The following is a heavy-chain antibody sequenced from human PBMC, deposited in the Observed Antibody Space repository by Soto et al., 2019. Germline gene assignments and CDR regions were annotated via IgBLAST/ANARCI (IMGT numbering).Heavy chain of an antibody. J-gene: IGHJ4*02. Sequence: HITLKESGPSLVKPTQPLTLTCTFSGFSLTETGMGVGWIRQPPGKALEWLALIYWDDDKRYSPSLKRGLTLSKDASKNQVVLTKTNVDAVDTATYYCAHRRSGYFVSWLQGTLVTVSS. CDR1: GFSLTETGMG. CDR2: IYWDDDK. CDR3: AHRRSGYFVS. V-gene: IGHV2-5*02.